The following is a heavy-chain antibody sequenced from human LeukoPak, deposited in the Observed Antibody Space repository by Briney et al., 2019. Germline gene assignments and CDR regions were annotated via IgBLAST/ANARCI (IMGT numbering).Heavy chain of an antibody. V-gene: IGHV4-59*01. CDR2: IYHSGNT. CDR1: IDSITNY. Sequence: SETLSLTCSVPIDSITNYWSWIRQPPGKGLEWIGFIYHSGNTNKNPSLTTRVTMSVDTSKAQITLRLSSVTAADTAVYYCAREEGIAAAGALEYWGQGILVTVSS. J-gene: IGHJ4*02. CDR3: AREEGIAAAGALEY. D-gene: IGHD6-13*01.